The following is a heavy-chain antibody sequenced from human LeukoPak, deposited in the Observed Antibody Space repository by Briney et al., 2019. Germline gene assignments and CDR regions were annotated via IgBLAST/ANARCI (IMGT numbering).Heavy chain of an antibody. CDR2: IFYSGDT. CDR1: GASTKSYY. J-gene: IGHJ4*02. V-gene: IGHV4-59*08. D-gene: IGHD1-26*01. CDR3: ARQPYMLGAYCFDY. Sequence: SQTLSLTCTVSGASTKSYYWSWIRQPPGKGLGWVGYIFYSGDTNYNPSLKSRVTLSVDTSKNQFSLNLRSVTAADTAVYYCARQPYMLGAYCFDYWTREPWSPSPQ.